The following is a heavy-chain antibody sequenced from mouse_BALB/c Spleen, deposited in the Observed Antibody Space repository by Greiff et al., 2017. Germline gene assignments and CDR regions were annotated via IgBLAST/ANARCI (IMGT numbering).Heavy chain of an antibody. J-gene: IGHJ4*01. CDR3: ARSLPYSGAMDY. V-gene: IGHV14-3*02. Sequence: EVQVVESGAELVKPGASVKLSCTASGFNIKDTYMHWVKQRPEQGLEWIGRIDPANGNTKYDPKFQGKATITADTSSNTAYLQLSSLTSEDTAVYYCARSLPYSGAMDYWGQGTSVTVSS. D-gene: IGHD2-10*01. CDR1: GFNIKDTY. CDR2: IDPANGNT.